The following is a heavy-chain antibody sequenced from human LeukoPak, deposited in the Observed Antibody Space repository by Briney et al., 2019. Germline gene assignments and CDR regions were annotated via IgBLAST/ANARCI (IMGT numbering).Heavy chain of an antibody. CDR2: ISGSGGST. Sequence: GGSLRLSCAASGFTFSSYAMSWVRQAPGKGLEWVSAISGSGGSTYYADSVRGRFTISRDNSKNTLHLQMNSLRAEDTAVYYCAKDIYDYIWGSYPIDYWGQGTLVTVSS. CDR1: GFTFSSYA. J-gene: IGHJ4*02. CDR3: AKDIYDYIWGSYPIDY. D-gene: IGHD3-16*02. V-gene: IGHV3-23*01.